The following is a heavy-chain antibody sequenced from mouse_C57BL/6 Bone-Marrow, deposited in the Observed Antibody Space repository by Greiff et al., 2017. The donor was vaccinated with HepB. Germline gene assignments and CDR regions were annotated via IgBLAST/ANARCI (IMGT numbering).Heavy chain of an antibody. CDR3: ARSRRSIYGLFAY. J-gene: IGHJ3*01. Sequence: QVQLQQPGAELVMPGASVKLSCKASGYTFTSYWMHWVKQRPGQGLEWIGEIDPSDSYNNYNKKFKGKSTLTVDKSSSTAYMQLSSLTSEDSAVYYCARSRRSIYGLFAYWGQGTLVTVSA. CDR1: GYTFTSYW. CDR2: IDPSDSYN. D-gene: IGHD5-1*01. V-gene: IGHV1-69*01.